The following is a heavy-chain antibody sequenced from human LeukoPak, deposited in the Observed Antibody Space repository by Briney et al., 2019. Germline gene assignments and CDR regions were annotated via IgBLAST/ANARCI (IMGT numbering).Heavy chain of an antibody. CDR1: GGSISSSSYY. CDR3: ASESIAARRGYFDY. D-gene: IGHD6-6*01. CDR2: THHSGST. V-gene: IGHV4-39*07. J-gene: IGHJ4*02. Sequence: SETLSLTCTVSGGSISSSSYYWSWIRQPPGKGLEWIGETHHSGSTNYNPSLKSRVTISVDTSKNQFSLKLSSVTAADTAVYYCASESIAARRGYFDYWGQGTLVTVSS.